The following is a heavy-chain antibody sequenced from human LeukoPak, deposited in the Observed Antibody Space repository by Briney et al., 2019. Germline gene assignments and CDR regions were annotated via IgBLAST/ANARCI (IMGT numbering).Heavy chain of an antibody. CDR2: INWNGGST. V-gene: IGHV3-20*04. J-gene: IGHJ4*02. Sequence: AWGSLRLSCAASGFTFDDYGMTWVRQTPGKGLEWVSGINWNGGSTGYADSVKGRFTISRDNANNSLYLQMNSLRAEDTALYYCAKVASNYDFDYWGQGTLVTVSS. D-gene: IGHD4-11*01. CDR3: AKVASNYDFDY. CDR1: GFTFDDYG.